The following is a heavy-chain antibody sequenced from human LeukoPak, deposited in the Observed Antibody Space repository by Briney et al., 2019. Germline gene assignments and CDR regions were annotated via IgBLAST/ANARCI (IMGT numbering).Heavy chain of an antibody. CDR3: AKDGGNRTSLDCSEEGDY. CDR2: IRGSVSTT. D-gene: IGHD3-9*01. J-gene: IGHJ4*02. V-gene: IGHV3-23*01. Sequence: AGSLTLSCAASGFTFSSYAMSWVRQAPGEGLEWVSGIRGSVSTTYYADSVKGRFTVSRDNSKNTVYLQMNSLRVEDTATYYCAKDGGNRTSLDCSEEGDYWGQGTLVTVSS. CDR1: GFTFSSYA.